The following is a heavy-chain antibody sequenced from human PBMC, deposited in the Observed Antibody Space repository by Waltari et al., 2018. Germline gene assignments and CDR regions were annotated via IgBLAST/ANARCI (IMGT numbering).Heavy chain of an antibody. V-gene: IGHV3-7*04. D-gene: IGHD3-10*02. Sequence: EVQLVESWGGLVQPGGSLRLSCVAFGFTFSSYFMSWLRQAPGKGLEWVANIKQDGSEKYYVDSVKDRFTISRDNAENSLSLQMNSLRAEDTAVYYCARYVRPIYYMDVWGKGTTVTVSS. CDR1: GFTFSSYF. CDR3: ARYVRPIYYMDV. J-gene: IGHJ6*03. CDR2: IKQDGSEK.